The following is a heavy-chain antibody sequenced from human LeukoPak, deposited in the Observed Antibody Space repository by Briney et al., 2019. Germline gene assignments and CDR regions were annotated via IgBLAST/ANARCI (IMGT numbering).Heavy chain of an antibody. J-gene: IGHJ4*02. V-gene: IGHV1-69*05. Sequence: SVKVSCKASGGTFSSYAISWVRQAPGQGLEWMGGIIPIFGTANYAQKFQGRVTITTDESTSTAYMELSSLRSEDTAVYYCAREARGKSSSPYYFDYWGQGTLVTVSS. CDR2: IIPIFGTA. D-gene: IGHD6-6*01. CDR1: GGTFSSYA. CDR3: AREARGKSSSPYYFDY.